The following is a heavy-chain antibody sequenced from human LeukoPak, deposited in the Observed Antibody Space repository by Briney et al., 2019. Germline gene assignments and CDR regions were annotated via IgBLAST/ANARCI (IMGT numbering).Heavy chain of an antibody. CDR3: ARGFRGWYAEGFDY. Sequence: GGSLRLSCAASGFSFSSYWMSWVRQAPGKGLEWVANIKQDGSEKYYVDSVKGRFTISRDNTKNSLYLQMNSLRAEDTVVYYCARGFRGWYAEGFDYWGQGTVVTVSS. V-gene: IGHV3-7*01. J-gene: IGHJ4*02. CDR1: GFSFSSYW. D-gene: IGHD6-19*01. CDR2: IKQDGSEK.